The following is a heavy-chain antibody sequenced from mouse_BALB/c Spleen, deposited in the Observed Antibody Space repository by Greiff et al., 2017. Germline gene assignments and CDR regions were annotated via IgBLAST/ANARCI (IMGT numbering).Heavy chain of an antibody. V-gene: IGHV5-4*02. J-gene: IGHJ4*01. CDR1: GFTFSDYY. Sequence: DVMLVESGGGLVKPGGSLKLSCAASGFTFSDYYMYWVRQTPEKRLEWVATISDGGSYTYYPDSVKGRFTISRDNAKNNLYLQMSSLKSEDTAMYYCARDLTGNYYYAMDYWGQGTSVTVSS. D-gene: IGHD4-1*01. CDR2: ISDGGSYT. CDR3: ARDLTGNYYYAMDY.